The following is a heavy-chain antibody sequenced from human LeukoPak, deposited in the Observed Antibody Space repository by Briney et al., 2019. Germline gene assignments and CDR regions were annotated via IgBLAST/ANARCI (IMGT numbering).Heavy chain of an antibody. J-gene: IGHJ6*02. Sequence: SVKVSCKAAGGTFSSYAISWVRQAPGQGLEWMGGIIPIFGTANYAQKFQGRVTITADESTSTAYTELSSLRSEDTAVYYCARALMVYATHQSGAGYYYYGMDVWGQGTTVTVSS. CDR1: GGTFSSYA. CDR2: IIPIFGTA. V-gene: IGHV1-69*01. D-gene: IGHD2-8*01. CDR3: ARALMVYATHQSGAGYYYYGMDV.